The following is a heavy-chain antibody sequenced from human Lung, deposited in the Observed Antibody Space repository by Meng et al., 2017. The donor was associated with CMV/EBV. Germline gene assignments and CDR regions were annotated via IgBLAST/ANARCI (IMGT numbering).Heavy chain of an antibody. D-gene: IGHD2/OR15-2a*01. J-gene: IGHJ5*02. Sequence: QVQLVKSGAELEKPGASVKVSCKASGYTFSTYTIKWVRQAHGRGLGWMGWISTNTGTPTYTQGFTGRFVFSLDTSVSTAYLQISSLKAEDTAVYYCARGGNFDPWGQGTLVTVSS. CDR1: GYTFSTYT. CDR3: ARGGNFDP. V-gene: IGHV7-4-1*02. CDR2: ISTNTGTP.